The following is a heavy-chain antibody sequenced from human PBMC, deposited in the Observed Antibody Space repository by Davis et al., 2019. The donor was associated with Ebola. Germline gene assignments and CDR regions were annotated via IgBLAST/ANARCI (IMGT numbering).Heavy chain of an antibody. Sequence: ASVKVSCKASGYTFTSYAMNWVRQAPGQGLEWMGWINTNTGNPTYAQGFTGRFVFSLDTSVSTAYLQISNLKAEDTAVYYCARDLVGYCSGGSCYDLYYYYYGMDVWGQGTTVTVSS. V-gene: IGHV7-4-1*02. CDR1: GYTFTSYA. CDR3: ARDLVGYCSGGSCYDLYYYYYGMDV. D-gene: IGHD2-15*01. J-gene: IGHJ6*02. CDR2: INTNTGNP.